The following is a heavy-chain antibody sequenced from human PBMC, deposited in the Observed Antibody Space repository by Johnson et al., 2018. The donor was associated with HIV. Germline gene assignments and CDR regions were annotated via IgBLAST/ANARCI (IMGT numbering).Heavy chain of an antibody. J-gene: IGHJ3*02. CDR1: GFTFSDHA. V-gene: IGHV3-30*04. Sequence: QVQLVESGGGVVQPGRSLRLSCAASGFTFSDHAMHWVRQAPGKGLEWVAVISYDGSNKYYADSVKGRFTTSRDNSKNTLYLQMNILRSEDTAVYYCAKDRYIKGASTGFDIWGQGTMVTVSS. CDR3: AKDRYIKGASTGFDI. D-gene: IGHD1-26*01. CDR2: ISYDGSNK.